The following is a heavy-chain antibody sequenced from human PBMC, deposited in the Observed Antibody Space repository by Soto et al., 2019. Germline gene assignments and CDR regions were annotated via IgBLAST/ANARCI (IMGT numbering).Heavy chain of an antibody. Sequence: SETLSLTCAVSGGSISSGGYSWSWIRQPPGKGLEWIGYIYHSGSTYYNPSLKSRVTISVDRSKNQFSLKLSSVTAADTAVYYCARAVPGSTGTHHSGSGIFYVSPFDYWGQGALVTVSS. V-gene: IGHV4-30-2*01. J-gene: IGHJ4*02. CDR3: ARAVPGSTGTHHSGSGIFYVSPFDY. CDR1: GGSISSGGYS. CDR2: IYHSGST. D-gene: IGHD3-10*01.